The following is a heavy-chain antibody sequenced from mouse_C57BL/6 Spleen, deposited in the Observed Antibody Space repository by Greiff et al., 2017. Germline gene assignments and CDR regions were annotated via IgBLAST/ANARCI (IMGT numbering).Heavy chain of an antibody. D-gene: IGHD3-2*02. Sequence: EVQLQQSGAELVRPGASVKLSCTASGFNIKDDYMHWVKQRPEQGLEWIGWIDPENGDTEYASKFQGKATITADTSSNTAYLQLSSLTSEDTAVYYCTTRGGQLRLRLYAMDYWGQGTSVTVSS. CDR3: TTRGGQLRLRLYAMDY. J-gene: IGHJ4*01. CDR1: GFNIKDDY. V-gene: IGHV14-4*01. CDR2: IDPENGDT.